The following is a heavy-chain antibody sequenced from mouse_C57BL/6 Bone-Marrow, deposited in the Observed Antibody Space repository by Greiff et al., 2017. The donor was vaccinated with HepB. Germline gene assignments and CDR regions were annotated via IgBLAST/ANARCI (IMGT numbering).Heavy chain of an antibody. Sequence: EVQVVESGGDLVKPGGSLKLSCAASGFTFSSYGMSWVRQTPDKRLEWVATISSGGSYTYYPDSVKGRFTISRDNAKNTLYLQMSSLKSEDTAMYYCARRYGNPFAYWGQGTLVTVSA. CDR1: GFTFSSYG. CDR3: ARRYGNPFAY. V-gene: IGHV5-6*01. CDR2: ISSGGSYT. J-gene: IGHJ3*01. D-gene: IGHD2-10*02.